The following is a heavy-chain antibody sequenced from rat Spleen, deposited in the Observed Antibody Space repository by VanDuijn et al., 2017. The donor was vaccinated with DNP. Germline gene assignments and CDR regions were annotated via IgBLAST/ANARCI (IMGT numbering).Heavy chain of an antibody. CDR1: GFTFSDYY. CDR2: FSTRGDDT. CDR3: TRVNYGGYYYVMDA. D-gene: IGHD1-11*01. V-gene: IGHV5-25*01. J-gene: IGHJ4*01. Sequence: EVQLVESGGGLVQPGRSMKLSCAASGFTFSDYYMAWVRQAPKKGLEWVATFSTRGDDTYYRDSVRGRFTISRDNAKSTLYLQINNLRSEDTATYYCTRVNYGGYYYVMDAWGQGASVTVSS.